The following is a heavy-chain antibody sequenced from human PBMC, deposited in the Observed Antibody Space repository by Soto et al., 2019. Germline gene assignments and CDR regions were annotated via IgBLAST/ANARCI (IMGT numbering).Heavy chain of an antibody. CDR2: MYYSGST. Sequence: PSETLCHTCTVSAGSISHYYWRWIRRPPGKELEWIAYMYYSGSTNYNPSLKSRVTMSVDTSKNQFSLKLSSVTAADTAVYYCTDRRDWSRAFAYWCQGILGT. CDR3: TDRRDWSRAFAY. V-gene: IGHV4-59*01. D-gene: IGHD3-9*01. CDR1: AGSISHYY. J-gene: IGHJ4*02.